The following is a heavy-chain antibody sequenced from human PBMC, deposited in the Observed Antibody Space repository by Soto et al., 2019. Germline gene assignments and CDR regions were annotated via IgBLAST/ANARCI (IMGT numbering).Heavy chain of an antibody. CDR3: ARGTRITIFGVVIIGWFDP. D-gene: IGHD3-3*01. Sequence: QVQLQQWGAGLLKPSETLSLTCPVYGGSFSGYYWSWIRQPPGKGLEWIGEINHSGSTNYNPSLKSRVTISVDTSKNQFSLKLSSVTAADTAVYYCARGTRITIFGVVIIGWFDPWGQGTLVTVSS. V-gene: IGHV4-34*01. CDR2: INHSGST. J-gene: IGHJ5*02. CDR1: GGSFSGYY.